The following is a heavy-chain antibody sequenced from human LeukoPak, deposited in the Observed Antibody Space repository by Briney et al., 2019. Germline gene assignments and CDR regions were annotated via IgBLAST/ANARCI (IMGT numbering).Heavy chain of an antibody. D-gene: IGHD2-2*01. CDR1: GFTFGDYY. CDR2: ISSSGSTI. J-gene: IGHJ4*02. CDR3: ARDPDPVGYCSSTSCYDRIDYFDY. V-gene: IGHV3-11*04. Sequence: GGSLRLSCAASGFTFGDYYMSWIRQAPGKGLEWVSYISSSGSTIYYADSVKGRFTISRDNAKNSLYLQMNSLRAEDTAVYYCARDPDPVGYCSSTSCYDRIDYFDYWGQGTLVTVSS.